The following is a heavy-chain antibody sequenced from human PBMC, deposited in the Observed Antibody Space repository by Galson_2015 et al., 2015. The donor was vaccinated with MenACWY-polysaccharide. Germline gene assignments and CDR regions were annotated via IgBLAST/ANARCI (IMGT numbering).Heavy chain of an antibody. V-gene: IGHV4-61*01. CDR2: IYYSGST. J-gene: IGHJ4*02. CDR1: GGSISSGSYY. CDR3: AREREQLGGFDY. Sequence: SETLSLTCTVSGGSISSGSYYWSWIRQPPGKGLEWIGYIYYSGSTNYNPSLKSRVTISVDTSKNQFSLKLSSVTAADTAVYYCAREREQLGGFDYWGQGTLVTVSS. D-gene: IGHD6-13*01.